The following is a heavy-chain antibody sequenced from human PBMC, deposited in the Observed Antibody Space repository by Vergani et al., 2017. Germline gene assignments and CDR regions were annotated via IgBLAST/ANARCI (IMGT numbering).Heavy chain of an antibody. V-gene: IGHV4-34*01. J-gene: IGHJ6*02. D-gene: IGHD6-19*01. CDR3: ASGTGGRWLAYYYYGMDV. Sequence: QVQLQQWGAGLLKPSETLSLTCAVYGGSFSGYYWSWIRQPPGKGLEWIGEINHSGSTNYNPSLKSRVTISVDTSKNQFSLKLSSVTAADTAVYYCASGTGGRWLAYYYYGMDVWGQGTTVTVSS. CDR2: INHSGST. CDR1: GGSFSGYY.